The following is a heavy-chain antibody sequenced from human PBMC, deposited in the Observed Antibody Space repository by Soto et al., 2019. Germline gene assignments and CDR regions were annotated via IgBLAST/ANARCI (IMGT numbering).Heavy chain of an antibody. V-gene: IGHV1-69*12. CDR1: GGTLTHYD. Sequence: QVQLVQSGAEVKKPGSSVKVYCKASGGTLTHYDIRWVRQAPGQGLEWMGGSIPILGTANYAQNYQGRVTITADESTGTDYMELSIRRAKATAEYYFARDRDMTKIGAHGFDIWGQGTMVNVYS. CDR2: SIPILGTA. D-gene: IGHD4-17*01. J-gene: IGHJ3*02. CDR3: ARDRDMTKIGAHGFDI.